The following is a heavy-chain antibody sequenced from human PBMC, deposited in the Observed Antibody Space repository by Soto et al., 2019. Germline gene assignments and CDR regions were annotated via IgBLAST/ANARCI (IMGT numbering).Heavy chain of an antibody. J-gene: IGHJ4*02. CDR2: INHSGST. CDR1: GGSFSGYY. D-gene: IGHD2-2*01. Sequence: PSETLSLTCAVYGGSFSGYYWSWIRQPPGKGLEWIGEINHSGSTNYNPSLKSRVTISVDTSKNQFSLKLSSVTAADTAVYYCARGLLRDIVVVPAAMRTTRLDYWGQGTLVTVSS. V-gene: IGHV4-34*01. CDR3: ARGLLRDIVVVPAAMRTTRLDY.